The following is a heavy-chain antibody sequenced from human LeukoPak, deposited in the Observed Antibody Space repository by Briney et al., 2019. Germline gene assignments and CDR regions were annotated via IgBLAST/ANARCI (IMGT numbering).Heavy chain of an antibody. CDR1: GFTFSSYG. Sequence: GGSLRLSCAASGFTFSSYGMHWVRQAPGKGLEWVAVIWYDGSNKYYADSVKGRFTISRDNSKNTLYLQMNSLRAEDTAVCYCARESYGSGSSDFDYWGQGTLVTVSS. J-gene: IGHJ4*02. CDR3: ARESYGSGSSDFDY. CDR2: IWYDGSNK. V-gene: IGHV3-33*01. D-gene: IGHD3-10*01.